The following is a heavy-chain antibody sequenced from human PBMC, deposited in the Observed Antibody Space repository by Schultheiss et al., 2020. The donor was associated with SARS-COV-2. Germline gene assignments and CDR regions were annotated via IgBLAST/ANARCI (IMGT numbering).Heavy chain of an antibody. J-gene: IGHJ5*02. Sequence: SETLSLTCAVYGGSFSGYYWSWIRQPPGKGLEWIGEINHSGSTNYNPSLKSRVTISVDTSKNQFSLKLSSVTAADTAVYYCARRYSSGWYVSNWFDPWGQGTLVTVSS. CDR3: ARRYSSGWYVSNWFDP. V-gene: IGHV4-34*01. D-gene: IGHD6-19*01. CDR1: GGSFSGYY. CDR2: INHSGST.